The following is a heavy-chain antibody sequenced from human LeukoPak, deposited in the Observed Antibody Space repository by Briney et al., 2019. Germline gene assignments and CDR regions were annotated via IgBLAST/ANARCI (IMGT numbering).Heavy chain of an antibody. CDR3: ARQGADQLLFDY. Sequence: SVKVSFTSAVCTFSCYGISWVRQAPAQGHEWMGRIIPIFGIANYEQKFQGRVTITADKSTSTAYMELSSLRSEDTAVYYCARQGADQLLFDYWGQGTLVTVSS. D-gene: IGHD2-2*01. V-gene: IGHV1-69*04. CDR1: VCTFSCYG. CDR2: IIPIFGIA. J-gene: IGHJ4*02.